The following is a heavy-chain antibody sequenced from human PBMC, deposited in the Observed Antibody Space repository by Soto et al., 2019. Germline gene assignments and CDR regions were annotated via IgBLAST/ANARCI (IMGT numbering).Heavy chain of an antibody. D-gene: IGHD4-17*01. CDR1: GYSISGGYY. CDR2: IYHSGST. CDR3: ARVTGADGDYGAFDI. J-gene: IGHJ3*02. V-gene: IGHV4-38-2*01. Sequence: SETLSLTCAVSGYSISGGYYWGWIRQPPGKGLEWIGSIYHSGSTYYNPSLKSRATISVDTSKNQFSLKLSSVTAADTAVYYCARVTGADGDYGAFDIWGQGTMVTVSS.